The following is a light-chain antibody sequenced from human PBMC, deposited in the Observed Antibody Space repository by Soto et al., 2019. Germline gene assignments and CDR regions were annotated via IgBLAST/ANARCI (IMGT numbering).Light chain of an antibody. CDR2: EVS. V-gene: IGLV2-14*01. J-gene: IGLJ3*02. Sequence: QSALTQAASVSGSPGQSITISCTGTSSDIGGSDYVSWYQKHPGKAPKVIIYEVSDRPSGVSDRFSGSKSGNTASLTISGLQAEDEADYYCSSYVTSGTLVFGGGTKLT. CDR3: SSYVTSGTLV. CDR1: SSDIGGSDY.